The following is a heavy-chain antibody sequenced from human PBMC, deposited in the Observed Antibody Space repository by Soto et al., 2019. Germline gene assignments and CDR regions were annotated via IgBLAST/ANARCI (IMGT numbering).Heavy chain of an antibody. CDR1: GYGFTTFW. D-gene: IGHD6-13*01. J-gene: IGHJ6*02. V-gene: IGHV5-51*01. CDR3: ARRIAAADPAYYFYGMDV. Sequence: PGESLKISCKGSGYGFTTFWIGWVRQMPGKGLEWMGVIYPGDSDTRYSPSFQGQVTISADKSISTAYLQWSSLKASDTAMYYCARRIAAADPAYYFYGMDVWGQGTTVTVSS. CDR2: IYPGDSDT.